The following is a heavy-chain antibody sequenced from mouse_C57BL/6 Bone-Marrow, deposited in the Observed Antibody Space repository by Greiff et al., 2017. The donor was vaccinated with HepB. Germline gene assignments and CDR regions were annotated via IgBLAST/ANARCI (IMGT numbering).Heavy chain of an antibody. CDR3: ARDYYGSRWYFDV. CDR1: GYTFTSYG. Sequence: VQGVESGAELARPGASVKLSCKASGYTFTSYGISWVKQRTGQGLEWIGEIYPRSGNTYYNEKFKGKATLTADKSSSTAYMELRSLTSEDSAVYFCARDYYGSRWYFDVWGTGTTVTVSS. J-gene: IGHJ1*03. D-gene: IGHD1-1*01. CDR2: IYPRSGNT. V-gene: IGHV1-81*01.